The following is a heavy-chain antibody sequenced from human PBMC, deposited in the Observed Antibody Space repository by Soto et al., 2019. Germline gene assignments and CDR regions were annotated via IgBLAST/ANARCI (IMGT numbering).Heavy chain of an antibody. V-gene: IGHV4-4*07. CDR3: ARAGDGYNFYYYFFYGMDV. D-gene: IGHD5-12*01. CDR1: GGSISSYY. CDR2: IYTSGST. Sequence: SETLSLTRTVSGGSISSYYWSWIRQPAGKGLEWIGRIYTSGSTNYNPSLKSRVTMSVDTSKNQFSLKLSSVTAADTAVYYCARAGDGYNFYYYFFYGMDVWGQVTTVTAS. J-gene: IGHJ6*02.